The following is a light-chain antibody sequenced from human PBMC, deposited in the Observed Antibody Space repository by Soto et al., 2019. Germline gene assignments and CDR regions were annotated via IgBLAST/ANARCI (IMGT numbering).Light chain of an antibody. J-gene: IGKJ1*01. CDR1: QSVSSN. CDR3: QQHGSSGT. V-gene: IGKV3-15*01. CDR2: GAS. Sequence: EIVMTQSPATPSVSPGEIATLPCSASQSVSSNLAWYQQKPGQAPRLLIYGASTRATGIPARFSGSGSGTEFTLTISSLQPEDFAVYYCQQHGSSGTFGQGTKVDIK.